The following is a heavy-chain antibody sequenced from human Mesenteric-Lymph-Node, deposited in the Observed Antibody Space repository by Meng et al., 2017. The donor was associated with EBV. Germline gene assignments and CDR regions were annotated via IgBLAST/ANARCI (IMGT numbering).Heavy chain of an antibody. CDR2: VFHSGST. Sequence: VQRQESGPGLGKPSGTLSLTCAVSGASSFTSNWWSWVRQTPGKGLEWIGEVFHSGSTNYNPSLKSRITISVDKSKNQFSLEVTSVTAADAAVYYCVRGLGGSGNYYFDYWGQGTLVTVSS. J-gene: IGHJ4*02. D-gene: IGHD3-10*01. CDR3: VRGLGGSGNYYFDY. CDR1: GASSFTSNW. V-gene: IGHV4-4*02.